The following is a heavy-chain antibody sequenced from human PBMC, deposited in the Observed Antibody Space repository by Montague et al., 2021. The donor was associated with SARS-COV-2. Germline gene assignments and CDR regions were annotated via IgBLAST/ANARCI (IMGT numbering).Heavy chain of an antibody. CDR2: INRSGST. CDR1: GGSFSVYY. D-gene: IGHD2-21*02. V-gene: IGHV4-34*01. J-gene: IGHJ4*02. CDR3: VVVVPAMRPRSDY. Sequence: SETLSLTCAVYGGSFSVYYWSWIRQPPGKGLEWIGEINRSGSTNYNPSXKSRVTISSDTSKNQFSLKLNSVTAADTAVYFCVVVVPAMRPRSDYWGQGTLVTVSS.